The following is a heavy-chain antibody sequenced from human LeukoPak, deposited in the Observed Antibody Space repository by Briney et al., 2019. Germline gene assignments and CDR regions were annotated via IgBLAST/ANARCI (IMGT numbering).Heavy chain of an antibody. CDR2: MNPNSGNT. D-gene: IGHD4-17*01. J-gene: IGHJ6*03. V-gene: IGHV1-8*01. Sequence: ASVKGSCKASGYTFTSYDINWVRQATGQGLEWIGWMNPNSGNTGYAQKFQGRVTMTRNTSISTAYMELSSLRSDDTALYYCARGTTLTTLPYYYYYMDVWGEGTTVTVSS. CDR3: ARGTTLTTLPYYYYYMDV. CDR1: GYTFTSYD.